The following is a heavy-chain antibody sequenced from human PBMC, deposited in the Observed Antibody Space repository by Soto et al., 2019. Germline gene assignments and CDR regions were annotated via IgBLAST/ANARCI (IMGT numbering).Heavy chain of an antibody. CDR1: GDSLSNTECY. J-gene: IGHJ4*02. Sequence: QVQLQESGPGLVKPSQTLSLTCAVSGDSLSNTECYWSRVRQRPGKGLEWIGYIYASGSAYYTPSLKSRVTISLDTSKNQFSLRLNSVSAADTAMFYCARVSVSSSSFDFWGQGILVTVSS. D-gene: IGHD6-13*01. V-gene: IGHV4-31*11. CDR2: IYASGSA. CDR3: ARVSVSSSSFDF.